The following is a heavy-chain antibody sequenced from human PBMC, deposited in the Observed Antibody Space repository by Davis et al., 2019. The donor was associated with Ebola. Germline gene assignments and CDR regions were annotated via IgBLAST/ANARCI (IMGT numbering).Heavy chain of an antibody. CDR1: GGSFTYYY. D-gene: IGHD3-22*01. J-gene: IGHJ4*02. V-gene: IGHV4-34*01. Sequence: SETLSLTCAFYGGSFTYYYWSWIRQPPGKGLEWVGEFNHNGNTNYNPSLKSRVIISVDTSKNQFSLKLSSVTAADTAVYYCARPAVSGLLLIWGQGTLVTVSS. CDR3: ARPAVSGLLLI. CDR2: FNHNGNT.